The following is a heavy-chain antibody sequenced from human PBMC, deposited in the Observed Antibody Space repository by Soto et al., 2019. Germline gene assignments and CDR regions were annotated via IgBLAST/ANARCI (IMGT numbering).Heavy chain of an antibody. V-gene: IGHV3-74*01. Sequence: GGSLRLSCAASGFTFSSYWIHWVRQAPGKGLVWVSRINSDGSSTSYADSVKGRFTISRDNAKNTLYLQMNSLRAEDTAVYYCARVIRHYYDSSGYKSAPRWFDPWGQGTLVTVSS. D-gene: IGHD3-22*01. CDR3: ARVIRHYYDSSGYKSAPRWFDP. CDR1: GFTFSSYW. CDR2: INSDGSST. J-gene: IGHJ5*02.